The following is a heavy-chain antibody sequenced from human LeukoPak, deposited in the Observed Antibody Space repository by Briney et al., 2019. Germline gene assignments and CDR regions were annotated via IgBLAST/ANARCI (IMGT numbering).Heavy chain of an antibody. CDR3: ARAQDDYFDY. J-gene: IGHJ4*02. CDR2: IIPILGIA. D-gene: IGHD2-15*01. Sequence: ASVTVSCKASGGTFSSYAISWVRQAPGQGLEWMGRIIPILGIANYAQKFQGRVTITADRSTSTAYMELSSLRSEDTAVYYCARAQDDYFDYWGQGTLVTVSS. CDR1: GGTFSSYA. V-gene: IGHV1-69*04.